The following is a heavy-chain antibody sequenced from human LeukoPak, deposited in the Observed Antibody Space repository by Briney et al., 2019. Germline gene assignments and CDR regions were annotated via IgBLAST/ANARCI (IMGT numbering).Heavy chain of an antibody. V-gene: IGHV3-23*01. CDR2: FSSSDDAT. CDR3: ARAHSNSIAVAGTFGY. J-gene: IGHJ4*02. Sequence: GGSLRLSCVGSEFTFSSYAMNWVRQAPGKGLEWVSSFSSSDDATYYADSVKGRFIISRDNSRNTLFLQMNSLRAEDTAVYYCARAHSNSIAVAGTFGYWGQGTLATVSS. CDR1: EFTFSSYA. D-gene: IGHD6-19*01.